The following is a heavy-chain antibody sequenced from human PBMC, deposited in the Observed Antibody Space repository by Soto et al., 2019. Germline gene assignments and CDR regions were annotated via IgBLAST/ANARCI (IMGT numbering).Heavy chain of an antibody. V-gene: IGHV1-8*01. D-gene: IGHD6-6*01. CDR1: GYTFTSYD. CDR3: ARRRAARPSYRGTFDP. Sequence: ASVKVSCKASGYTFTSYDINWVRQATGQGLEWMGWMNPNSGNTGYAQKFQGRVTMTRNTSISTAYMELSSLRSEDTAVYYCARRRAARPSYRGTFDPWGQGTLVTVS. J-gene: IGHJ5*02. CDR2: MNPNSGNT.